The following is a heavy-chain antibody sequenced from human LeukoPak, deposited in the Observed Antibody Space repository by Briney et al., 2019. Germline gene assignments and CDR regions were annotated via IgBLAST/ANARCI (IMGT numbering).Heavy chain of an antibody. CDR1: GGSISSYY. Sequence: SETLSLTCTVSGGSISSYYWSWIRQPPGKGLEWIGYTYYSGSTNYNPSLKSRVTISVDTSKNQFSLKLSSVTAADTAVYYCARGYYGSGSYSLDYWGQGTLVTVSS. D-gene: IGHD3-10*01. J-gene: IGHJ4*02. CDR2: TYYSGST. V-gene: IGHV4-59*01. CDR3: ARGYYGSGSYSLDY.